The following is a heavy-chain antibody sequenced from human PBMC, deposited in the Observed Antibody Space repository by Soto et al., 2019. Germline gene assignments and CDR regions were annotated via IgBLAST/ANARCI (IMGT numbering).Heavy chain of an antibody. J-gene: IGHJ4*02. CDR1: GFTFASHP. CDR3: VKFNWNDNNGN. Sequence: EVQLLESGGGLVQPGGSLRLSCAASGFTFASHPLSWVRQAPGKGLEWVSAISGESATIDYADSVKGRFTISRDYSDNTVYLQINSLRADDTAVYHCVKFNWNDNNGNGGQGTLVTVSS. V-gene: IGHV3-23*01. D-gene: IGHD1-20*01. CDR2: ISGESATI.